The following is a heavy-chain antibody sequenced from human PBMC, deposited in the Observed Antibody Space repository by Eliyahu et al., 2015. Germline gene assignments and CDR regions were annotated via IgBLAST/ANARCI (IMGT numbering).Heavy chain of an antibody. CDR2: IYYSGST. CDR3: ARAGSSSSRYYYMDV. Sequence: QVQLQESGPGLVKPSETLSLTCTXXGGXXSSYYWSWIRQPPGKGLEWIGYIYYSGSTNYNPSLKSRVTISVDTSKNQFSLKLSSVTAADTAVYYCARAGSSSSRYYYMDVWGKGTTVTVSS. D-gene: IGHD6-6*01. V-gene: IGHV4-59*01. J-gene: IGHJ6*03. CDR1: GGXXSSYY.